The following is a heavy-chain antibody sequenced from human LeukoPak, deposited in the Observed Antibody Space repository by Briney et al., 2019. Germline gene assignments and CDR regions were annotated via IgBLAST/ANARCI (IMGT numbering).Heavy chain of an antibody. Sequence: GGSLRLSCAASGFTFSSYGMHWVRQAPGKGLEWVAFIRYDGSNKYYADSVKGRFTISRDNSKNTLYLQMNSLRAEDTAVYYCAKEGSSSWYWNYYYYYYMDVWGKGTTVTISS. CDR1: GFTFSSYG. CDR3: AKEGSSSWYWNYYYYYYMDV. CDR2: IRYDGSNK. D-gene: IGHD6-13*01. J-gene: IGHJ6*03. V-gene: IGHV3-30*02.